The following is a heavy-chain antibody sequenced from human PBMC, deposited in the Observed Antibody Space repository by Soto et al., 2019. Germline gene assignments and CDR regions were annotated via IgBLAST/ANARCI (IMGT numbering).Heavy chain of an antibody. J-gene: IGHJ6*02. CDR2: TYYRSKWYN. Sequence: QXLKLPCAISGDSVSIHSAAWNCIQQSPSRGLEWLGRTYYRSKWYNDYAVSVKSRITINPDTSKNQFSLQLNSVTPEDTAVYYCAREAPITGTSVRYYYYYGMDGWGQGTTVTVSS. CDR3: AREAPITGTSVRYYYYYGMDG. CDR1: GDSVSIHSAA. D-gene: IGHD1-20*01. V-gene: IGHV6-1*01.